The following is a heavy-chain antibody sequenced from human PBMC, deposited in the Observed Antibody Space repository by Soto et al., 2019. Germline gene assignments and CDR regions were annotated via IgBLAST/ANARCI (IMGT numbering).Heavy chain of an antibody. CDR2: IIPILGIA. J-gene: IGHJ5*02. CDR3: ATSPIVVVPAAPRWFDP. V-gene: IGHV1-69*02. Sequence: ASVKVCCKACGDSVTGYYMDWVRQDTGQGLEWMGRIIPILGIANYAQKFQGRVTITADKSTSTAYMELSSLRSEDTAVYYCATSPIVVVPAAPRWFDPWGQGTLVTVSS. D-gene: IGHD2-2*01. CDR1: GDSVTGYY.